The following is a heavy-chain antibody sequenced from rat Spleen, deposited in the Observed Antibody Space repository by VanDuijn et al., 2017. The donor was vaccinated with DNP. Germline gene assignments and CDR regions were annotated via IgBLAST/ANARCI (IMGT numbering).Heavy chain of an antibody. J-gene: IGHJ3*01. CDR3: ATHGTFVY. Sequence: EVKLVESGGGLVQPGRSLKLSCEVSRFTISDYGMAWVRQAPTKGLEWVASISAGGGNSNYRDSVKGRFTISRDNARNTLYLKMDSLRSEDTATYYCATHGTFVYWGQGTLVTVSS. V-gene: IGHV5S13*01. CDR2: ISAGGGNS. D-gene: IGHD5-1*01. CDR1: RFTISDYG.